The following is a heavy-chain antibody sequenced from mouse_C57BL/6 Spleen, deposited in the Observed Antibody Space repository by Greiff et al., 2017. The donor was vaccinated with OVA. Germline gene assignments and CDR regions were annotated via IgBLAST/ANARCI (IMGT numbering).Heavy chain of an antibody. Sequence: EVQLQQSGPELVKPGASVKISCKASGYTFTDYYMNWVKQSHGKSLEWIGDINPNNGGTSYNQKFKGKATLTVDKSSSTAYMELRSLTSEDSAVYYCAREIGSYGYDGGARYFDYWGQGTTLTVSS. J-gene: IGHJ2*01. V-gene: IGHV1-26*01. CDR2: INPNNGGT. CDR3: AREIGSYGYDGGARYFDY. D-gene: IGHD2-2*01. CDR1: GYTFTDYY.